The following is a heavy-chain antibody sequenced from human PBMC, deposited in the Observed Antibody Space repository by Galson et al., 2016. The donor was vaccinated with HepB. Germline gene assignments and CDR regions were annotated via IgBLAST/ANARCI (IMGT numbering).Heavy chain of an antibody. D-gene: IGHD5-12*01. Sequence: ETLSLTCTVSGASITTYYWGWIRQPPGKGLEWIGSSYYSGGSYYNPSLKSRVTISVDTSKNQFSLRLSSVTAADTAVYYCASENSGRDFDYWGQGTLVAVSS. CDR1: GASITTYY. J-gene: IGHJ4*02. CDR3: ASENSGRDFDY. CDR2: SYYSGGS. V-gene: IGHV4-39*01.